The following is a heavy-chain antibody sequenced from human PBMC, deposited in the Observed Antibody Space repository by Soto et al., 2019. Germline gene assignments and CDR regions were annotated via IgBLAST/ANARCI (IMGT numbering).Heavy chain of an antibody. CDR3: AKDRFGGYVSYYFDY. V-gene: IGHV1-69*13. Sequence: GASVKVSCKASGGTFSSYAISWVRQAPGQGLEWMGGIIPIFGTANYAQKFQGRVTITADESTSTAYMELNSLRAEDTAVYYCAKDRFGGYVSYYFDYWGHGTLVSVSS. CDR2: IIPIFGTA. J-gene: IGHJ4*01. D-gene: IGHD6-25*01. CDR1: GGTFSSYA.